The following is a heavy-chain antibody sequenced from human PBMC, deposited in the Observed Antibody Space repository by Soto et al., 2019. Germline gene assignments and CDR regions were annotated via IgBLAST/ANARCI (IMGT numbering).Heavy chain of an antibody. D-gene: IGHD1-1*01. CDR1: GGSISSSSYY. J-gene: IGHJ4*02. CDR2: IYYSGST. CDR3: ARLEAWNDGFPSTVGY. Sequence: SETLSLTCTVSGGSISSSSYYWGWIHQPPGKGLEWIGSIYYSGSTYYNPSLKSRVTISVDTSKNQFSLKLSSVTAADTAVYYCARLEAWNDGFPSTVGYWGQGTLVTVSS. V-gene: IGHV4-39*01.